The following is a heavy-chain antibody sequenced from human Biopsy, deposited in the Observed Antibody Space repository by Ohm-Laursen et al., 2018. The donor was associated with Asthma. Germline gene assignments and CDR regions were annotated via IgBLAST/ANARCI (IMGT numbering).Heavy chain of an antibody. CDR2: TNERGVT. V-gene: IGHV4-34*01. J-gene: IGHJ6*02. Sequence: SQTLSLTSDVSPGSFSGFFWTWIRPSPGKGLEWIGETNERGVTNNNPSLKSRVIISIDTYWNRVSLKLTSVTAADTAVYYCARGPELDVWGQGTTVTVSS. CDR1: PGSFSGFF. CDR3: ARGPELDV.